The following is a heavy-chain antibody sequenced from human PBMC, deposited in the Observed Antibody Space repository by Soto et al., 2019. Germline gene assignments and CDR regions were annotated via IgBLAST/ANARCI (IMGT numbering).Heavy chain of an antibody. CDR3: ARVGYSGSYSSSWFDP. J-gene: IGHJ5*02. D-gene: IGHD1-26*01. V-gene: IGHV1-69*06. Sequence: SVKVSCKASGGTFSSYAISWVRQAPGQGLEWMGKIIPIFGTANYAQKFQGRVTITADKSTSTAYMELSSLRSEDTAVYYCARVGYSGSYSSSWFDPWGQGTLVTVSS. CDR1: GGTFSSYA. CDR2: IIPIFGTA.